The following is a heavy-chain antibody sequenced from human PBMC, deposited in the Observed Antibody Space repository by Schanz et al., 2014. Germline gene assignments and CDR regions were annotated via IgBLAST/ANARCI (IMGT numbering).Heavy chain of an antibody. V-gene: IGHV1-69*04. D-gene: IGHD3-22*01. J-gene: IGHJ5*02. CDR2: IIPIAGIT. CDR3: AREVGLYDRGWFDP. CDR1: GGTFSTYP. Sequence: QVQLVQSGAEVKKPGPSVKVSCKASGGTFSTYPINWLRQAPGQGLEWMGRIIPIAGITNYAQRFQGRVTITADKSSDTAYMELSSLRSEDTAVYYCAREVGLYDRGWFDPWGQGTLVTVSS.